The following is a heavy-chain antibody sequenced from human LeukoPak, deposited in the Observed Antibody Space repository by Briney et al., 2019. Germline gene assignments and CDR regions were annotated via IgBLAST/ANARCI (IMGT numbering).Heavy chain of an antibody. J-gene: IGHJ4*02. CDR1: GFTFSSYG. CDR3: GEMGAVGEGESKFDY. CDR2: IRYDGSNK. Sequence: GGSLRLPCAASGFTFSSYGMHWVRQAPGKGLEWVAFIRYDGSNKYYADSVKGRFTISRDNSKNTLYLQMNSLRAEDTAVYYCGEMGAVGEGESKFDYWGQGTLVSVSS. V-gene: IGHV3-30*02. D-gene: IGHD1-26*01.